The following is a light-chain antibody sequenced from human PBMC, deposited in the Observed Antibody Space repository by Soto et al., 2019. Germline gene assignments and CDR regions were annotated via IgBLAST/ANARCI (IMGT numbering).Light chain of an antibody. V-gene: IGKV1-5*01. CDR3: QQYNSYPWT. CDR2: DAS. Sequence: GDRVTITCRASQSISSWLAWYQQKPGKAPKLLIYDASSLESGVPSRFSGSGSGTEFTLTITSLQPDDFATYYCQQYNSYPWTFGQGTKVDIK. J-gene: IGKJ1*01. CDR1: QSISSW.